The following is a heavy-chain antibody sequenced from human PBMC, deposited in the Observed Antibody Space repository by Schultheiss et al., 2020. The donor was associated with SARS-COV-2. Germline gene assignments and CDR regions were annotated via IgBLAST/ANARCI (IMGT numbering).Heavy chain of an antibody. D-gene: IGHD3-10*01. CDR3: AREAGVGYYFDY. Sequence: GESLKISCKASGYTFTSYAMHWVRQAPGQRLEWMGWINAGNGNTKYSQKFQGRVTITRDTSASTAYMELSSLRSEDTAVYYCAREAGVGYYFDYWGQGTLVTVSS. CDR1: GYTFTSYA. CDR2: INAGNGNT. V-gene: IGHV1-3*01. J-gene: IGHJ4*02.